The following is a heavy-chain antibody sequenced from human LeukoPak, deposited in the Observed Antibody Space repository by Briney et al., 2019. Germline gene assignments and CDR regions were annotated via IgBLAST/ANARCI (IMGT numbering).Heavy chain of an antibody. CDR3: ARLRHAIIRGATYFDY. V-gene: IGHV4-30-2*01. D-gene: IGHD3-10*01. J-gene: IGHJ4*02. CDR2: IYHSVST. CDR1: GGSISSGGYS. Sequence: SETLSLTCAVSGGSISSGGYSWSWIRQPPGKGLEWIVYIYHSVSTYYNPSLTSRVTISVDTSKNQFSLRLNSVTAADTAVYYCARLRHAIIRGATYFDYWGQGTLVTVAS.